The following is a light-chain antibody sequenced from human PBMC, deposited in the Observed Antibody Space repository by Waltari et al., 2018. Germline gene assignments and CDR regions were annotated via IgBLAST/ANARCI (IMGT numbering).Light chain of an antibody. CDR1: NFGPHFD. V-gene: IGLV1-40*01. CDR2: GNS. CDR3: QSSDSSLSGYVI. J-gene: IGLJ2*01. Sequence: QSVLTQPPSVSGAPGPRVPISCSGSNFGPHFDVHWHQQLPGKAPNLLIFGNSNRPLGVPDRFSGSKSGTSASLAITGLQSEDEAVYYCQSSDSSLSGYVIFGGGTKVTVL.